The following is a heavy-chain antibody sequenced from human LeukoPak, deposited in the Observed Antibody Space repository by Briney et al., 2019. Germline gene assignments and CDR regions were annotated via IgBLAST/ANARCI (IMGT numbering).Heavy chain of an antibody. V-gene: IGHV3-64D*06. J-gene: IGHJ4*02. CDR2: ISVNGDKT. Sequence: GSLRLSCSASGFTFSGHFMHWVRQAPGKGLEYVSSISVNGDKTLYAESVKGRFTISRDNSKNTLYLQLSSLRLEDTAIYYCLKDLTRTWSFDHWGQGTLLTVSS. D-gene: IGHD4/OR15-4a*01. CDR1: GFTFSGHF. CDR3: LKDLTRTWSFDH.